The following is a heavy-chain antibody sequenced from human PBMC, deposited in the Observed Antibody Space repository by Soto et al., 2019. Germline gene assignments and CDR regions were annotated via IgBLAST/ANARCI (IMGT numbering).Heavy chain of an antibody. CDR1: GFTFSDYY. V-gene: IGHV3-11*01. Sequence: QVQLVESGGGLVKPGGSLRLSCAASGFTFSDYYMSWIRQAPGKGLEWISYISSSGSTIYYADSVKGRFTISRDNAKNSLYLQMNSLRAEDTAVYYCARAVDWVARNHNWFDPWGQGTLVTVSS. CDR3: ARAVDWVARNHNWFDP. D-gene: IGHD5-12*01. J-gene: IGHJ5*02. CDR2: ISSSGSTI.